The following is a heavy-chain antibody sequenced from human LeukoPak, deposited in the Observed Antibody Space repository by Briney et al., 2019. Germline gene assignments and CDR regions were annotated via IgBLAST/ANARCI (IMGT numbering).Heavy chain of an antibody. CDR1: GFTFDDYA. J-gene: IGHJ4*02. CDR2: ISWNSGSI. V-gene: IGHV3-9*01. Sequence: GGSLRLSCAASGFTFDDYAMHWVRQAPGKGLEWVSGISWNSGSIGYADSVKGRFTISRDNAKSSLYLQMNSLRAEDTALYYCAKGTDYDILTGYLRWGQGTLVTVSS. CDR3: AKGTDYDILTGYLR. D-gene: IGHD3-9*01.